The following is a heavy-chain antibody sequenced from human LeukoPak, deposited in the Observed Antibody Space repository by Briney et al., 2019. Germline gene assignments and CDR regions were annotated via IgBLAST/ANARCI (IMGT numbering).Heavy chain of an antibody. CDR2: IYYSGST. Sequence: PSETLSLTCTVSGGSISSYYWSWIRQPPGKGLEWIGYIYYSGSTNYNPSLKRRVTISVDTSKNQFSLKLSSVTAADTAVYYCASSIFEEDAFDIWGQGTMVTVSS. D-gene: IGHD3-3*02. CDR3: ASSIFEEDAFDI. V-gene: IGHV4-59*01. CDR1: GGSISSYY. J-gene: IGHJ3*02.